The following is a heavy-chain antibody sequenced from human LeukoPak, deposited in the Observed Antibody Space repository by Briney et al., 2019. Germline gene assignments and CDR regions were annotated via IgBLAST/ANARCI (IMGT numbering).Heavy chain of an antibody. CDR1: GFTFSSYG. V-gene: IGHV3-23*01. Sequence: GGSLRLSCAASGFTFSSYGMSWVRQAPGKGLDWVSAISGSGGSTYYADSVKGRFTISRDNSKNTLYLQMNSLRAEDTAVYYCAKAQPGRSSGYSYPYYFDYWGQGTLVTVSS. CDR2: ISGSGGST. D-gene: IGHD5-18*01. J-gene: IGHJ4*02. CDR3: AKAQPGRSSGYSYPYYFDY.